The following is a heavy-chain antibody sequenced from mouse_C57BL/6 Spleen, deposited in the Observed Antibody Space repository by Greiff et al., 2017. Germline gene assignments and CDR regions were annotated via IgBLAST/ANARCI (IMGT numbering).Heavy chain of an antibody. CDR3: ARSDYYHGSSYGYFDV. J-gene: IGHJ1*03. V-gene: IGHV1-64*01. Sequence: QVQLQQPGAELVKPGASVKLSCKASGYTFTSYWMHWVKQRPGQGLEWIGMIHPNSGSTNYNEKFKSKATLTVDKSSSTAYMQLSSLTSEDSAVYYCARSDYYHGSSYGYFDVWGTGTTVTVSS. D-gene: IGHD1-1*01. CDR1: GYTFTSYW. CDR2: IHPNSGST.